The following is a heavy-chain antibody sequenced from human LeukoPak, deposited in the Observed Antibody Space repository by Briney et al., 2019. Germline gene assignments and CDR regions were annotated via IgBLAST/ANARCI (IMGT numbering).Heavy chain of an antibody. V-gene: IGHV3-74*01. CDR2: INSDGSTT. CDR3: ARSGSSWWFDY. J-gene: IGHJ4*02. CDR1: GFTFRSSW. D-gene: IGHD6-13*01. Sequence: PGGSLRLSCPASGFTFRSSWIHWVRQVPGKGLVWVSRINSDGSTTNYADSVKGRFTISRDNAKNTLYLQMNSLRAEDTAVYYCARSGSSWWFDYWGQGTLVTVSS.